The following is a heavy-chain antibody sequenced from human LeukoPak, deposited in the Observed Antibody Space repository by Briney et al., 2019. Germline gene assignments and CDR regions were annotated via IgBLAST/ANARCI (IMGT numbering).Heavy chain of an antibody. V-gene: IGHV1-8*01. CDR1: GYTFTSYD. CDR3: ARVSITMVRGVIPY. D-gene: IGHD3-10*01. CDR2: MNPNSGNT. Sequence: ASVKVSCKASGYTFTSYDINWVRQATGQGLEWMRWMNPNSGNTGYAQKFQGRVTMTRNTSISTAYMELSSLRSEDTAVYYCARVSITMVRGVIPYWGQGTLVTVSS. J-gene: IGHJ4*02.